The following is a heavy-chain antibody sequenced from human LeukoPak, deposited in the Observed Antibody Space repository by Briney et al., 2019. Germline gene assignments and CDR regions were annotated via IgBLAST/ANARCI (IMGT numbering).Heavy chain of an antibody. CDR2: IYTSGST. J-gene: IGHJ4*02. V-gene: IGHV4-61*02. Sequence: SQTLSLTCTVSGGSISNGDYYWSWIRQPAGKGLEWIGRIYTSGSTNYNPSLKSRVTISVDTSKNQFSLKLSSVTAADTAVYYCARTNKGRGSGWAFDYWGQGTLVTVSS. D-gene: IGHD6-19*01. CDR1: GGSISNGDYY. CDR3: ARTNKGRGSGWAFDY.